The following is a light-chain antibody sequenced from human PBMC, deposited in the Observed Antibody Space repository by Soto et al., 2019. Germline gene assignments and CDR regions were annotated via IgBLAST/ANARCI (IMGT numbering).Light chain of an antibody. J-gene: IGKJ1*01. CDR2: GAS. V-gene: IGKV3-20*01. Sequence: EIVLTQSPGTLSLSPGERATLSCRASQSVSSSYLAWYQQKPGQAPRLLIYGASSRATGIPDRFSGSGSGTDFTLIISRLEPEYFAVYYCQQYGSSPTFGQGTKVEIK. CDR3: QQYGSSPT. CDR1: QSVSSSY.